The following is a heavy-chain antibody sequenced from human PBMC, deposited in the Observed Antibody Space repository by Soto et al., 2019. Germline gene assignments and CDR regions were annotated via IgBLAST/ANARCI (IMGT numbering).Heavy chain of an antibody. CDR3: ASGSGWPIEY. CDR1: GFTFSNYA. J-gene: IGHJ4*02. Sequence: GSLRLSCAASGFTFSNYAMSWVRQAPGKGLEWLSVITGNGDNIYYADSVKGRFTISRDNAKNSLYLQMNSLRAEDTAVYYCASGSGWPIEYWGQGTLVTVSS. CDR2: ITGNGDNI. D-gene: IGHD6-19*01. V-gene: IGHV3-23*01.